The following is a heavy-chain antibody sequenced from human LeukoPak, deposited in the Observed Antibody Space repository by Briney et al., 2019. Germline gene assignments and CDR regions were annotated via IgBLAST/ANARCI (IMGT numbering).Heavy chain of an antibody. J-gene: IGHJ4*02. Sequence: GESLKISCKGSGYSFTTSWIAWVRQMPGKGLEWMGVIYPGDSDTRYSPSFQGQVTISADKSINTAYLQWSSLKASDTAMYYCARHSPLNGNSFDFWGQGTLVTVSS. CDR2: IYPGDSDT. CDR3: ARHSPLNGNSFDF. V-gene: IGHV5-51*01. CDR1: GYSFTTSW. D-gene: IGHD1-1*01.